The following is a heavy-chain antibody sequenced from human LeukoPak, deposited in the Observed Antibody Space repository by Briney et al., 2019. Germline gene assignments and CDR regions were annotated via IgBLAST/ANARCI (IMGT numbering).Heavy chain of an antibody. J-gene: IGHJ4*02. CDR3: ARGATYYDILTGYYETSGDY. V-gene: IGHV1-2*02. CDR2: INPNSGGT. Sequence: GASVTVSCMASGYTFTGYYMHWVRQAPGQGLEWMGWINPNSGGTNYAQKFQGRVTMTRDTSISTAYMELSRLRSDDTAVYYCARGATYYDILTGYYETSGDYWGQGTLVTVSS. CDR1: GYTFTGYY. D-gene: IGHD3-9*01.